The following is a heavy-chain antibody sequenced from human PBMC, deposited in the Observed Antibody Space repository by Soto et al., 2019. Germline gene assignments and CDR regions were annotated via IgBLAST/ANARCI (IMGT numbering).Heavy chain of an antibody. Sequence: GGSLRLSCAASGFTFSGSAMHWVRQASGKGLEWVGRIRGTANSYATAYAASVKGRFTISRDDSKNTAYLQMNSLKTEDTAVYYCTRLLYDSPAGDGFDIWGQGTMVTV. D-gene: IGHD3-22*01. J-gene: IGHJ3*02. CDR3: TRLLYDSPAGDGFDI. CDR1: GFTFSGSA. CDR2: IRGTANSYAT. V-gene: IGHV3-73*01.